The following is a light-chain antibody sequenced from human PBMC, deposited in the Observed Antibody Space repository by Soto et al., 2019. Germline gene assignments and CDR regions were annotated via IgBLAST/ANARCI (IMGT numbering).Light chain of an antibody. V-gene: IGKV3D-15*01. J-gene: IGKJ4*01. CDR1: QSVDSN. CDR2: GAS. Sequence: EIVMTHSPATLSVSPGERATLSFRSSQSVDSNLAWYQQKPGQAPRLLIFGASTRATGIPARFSGSGSGTDFTLTISSLQSEDFGVYFCQQYDNWPLTFGGGTKVDIK. CDR3: QQYDNWPLT.